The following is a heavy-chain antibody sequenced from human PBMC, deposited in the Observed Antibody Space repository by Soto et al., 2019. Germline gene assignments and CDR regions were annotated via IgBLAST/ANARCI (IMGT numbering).Heavy chain of an antibody. CDR3: ARGGGSVYYGSGSYTY. CDR2: IYYSGST. J-gene: IGHJ4*02. V-gene: IGHV4-30-4*01. CDR1: GGSISSGDYY. Sequence: QVQLQESGPGLVKPSQTLSLTCTVSGGSISSGDYYWSWIRQPPGKGLEWIGYIYYSGSTYCNPSLKGRVTISVDTSKNQFSLKLSSVTAADTAVYYCARGGGSVYYGSGSYTYWGQGTLVTVSS. D-gene: IGHD3-10*01.